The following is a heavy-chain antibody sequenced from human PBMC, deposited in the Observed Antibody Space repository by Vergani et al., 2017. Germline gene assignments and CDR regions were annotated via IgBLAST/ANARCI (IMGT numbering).Heavy chain of an antibody. CDR3: ARTRGGWELLRWDRDFDY. CDR1: GYTFTSYG. J-gene: IGHJ4*02. D-gene: IGHD1-26*01. V-gene: IGHV1-18*01. CDR2: ISAYNGNT. Sequence: QVQLVQSGAEVKKPGASVKVSCKASGYTFTSYGISWVRQAPGQGLEWMGWISAYNGNTNYAQTLQGRVTMTTDTSTSTAYMELRSLRSDDTAVYYCARTRGGWELLRWDRDFDYWGQGTLVTVSS.